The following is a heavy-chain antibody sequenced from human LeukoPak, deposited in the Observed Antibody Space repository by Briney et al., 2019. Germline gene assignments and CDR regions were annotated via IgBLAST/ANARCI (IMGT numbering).Heavy chain of an antibody. CDR2: ISSSSSYI. D-gene: IGHD3-3*01. CDR3: AKGSPSDYDFDY. Sequence: PGGSLRLSCAASGFTFSSYSMNWVRQAPGKGLEWVSSISSSSSYIYYADSVKGRFTISRDNAKNSLYLQMNSLRAEDTAVYYCAKGSPSDYDFDYWGQGTLVTVSS. CDR1: GFTFSSYS. V-gene: IGHV3-21*01. J-gene: IGHJ4*02.